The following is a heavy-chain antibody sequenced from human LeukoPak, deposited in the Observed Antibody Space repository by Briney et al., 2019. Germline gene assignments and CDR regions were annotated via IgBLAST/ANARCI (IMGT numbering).Heavy chain of an antibody. Sequence: SETLSLTCAVYGGSFSSYYWSWIRQPPGKGLEWIGYIYYSGSTNYNPSLKSRVTISVDTSKNQFSLKLSSVTAADTAVYYCARGSYYDSSGYLPYFDYWGQGTLVTVSS. CDR1: GGSFSSYY. D-gene: IGHD3-22*01. J-gene: IGHJ4*02. CDR3: ARGSYYDSSGYLPYFDY. V-gene: IGHV4-59*01. CDR2: IYYSGST.